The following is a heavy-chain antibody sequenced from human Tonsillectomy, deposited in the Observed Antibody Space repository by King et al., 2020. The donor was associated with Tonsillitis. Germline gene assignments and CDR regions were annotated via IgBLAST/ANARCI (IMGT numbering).Heavy chain of an antibody. CDR3: ARERGQWLVGGWFDP. Sequence: QVQLQESGPGLVKPSETLSLTCTVSGVSISSYYWSWIRQPAGKGLEWIGHIYTSGSTNYNPSLKSRVTMSVDTSKNQFSLKLSSVTAADTAVYYCARERGQWLVGGWFDPRGQGTLVTVSS. CDR2: IYTSGST. D-gene: IGHD6-19*01. J-gene: IGHJ5*02. CDR1: GVSISSYY. V-gene: IGHV4-4*07.